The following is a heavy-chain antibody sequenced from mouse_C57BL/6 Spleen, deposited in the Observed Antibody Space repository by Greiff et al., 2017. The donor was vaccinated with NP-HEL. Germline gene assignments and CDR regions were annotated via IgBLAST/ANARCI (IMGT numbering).Heavy chain of an antibody. Sequence: QVQLQQSGAELARPGASVKMSCKASGYTFTSYTMHWVKQRPGQGLEWIGYINPSSGYTKYNQKFKDKATLTADKSSSTAYMQLSSLTSEGSAVYYCASALQKDYWYFDVWGTGTTVTVSS. CDR3: ASALQKDYWYFDV. V-gene: IGHV1-4*01. CDR2: INPSSGYT. CDR1: GYTFTSYT. J-gene: IGHJ1*03.